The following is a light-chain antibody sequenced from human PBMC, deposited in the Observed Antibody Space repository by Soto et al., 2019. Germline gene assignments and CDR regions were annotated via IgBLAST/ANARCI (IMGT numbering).Light chain of an antibody. V-gene: IGKV1-5*03. CDR1: QTISSW. Sequence: DIQMAQPPSTLSGSVGARVTIRCRASQTISSWLAWYQQKPGKAPKLLIYKASTLKSGVPSRFRGGGSGTEFTLTISSLQPEDAATYYCQNFDSAPQTFAQGTKVDIK. CDR2: KAS. J-gene: IGKJ1*01. CDR3: QNFDSAPQT.